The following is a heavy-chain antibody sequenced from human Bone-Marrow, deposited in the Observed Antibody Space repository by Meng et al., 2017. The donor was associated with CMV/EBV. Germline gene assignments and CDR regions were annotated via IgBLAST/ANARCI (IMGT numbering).Heavy chain of an antibody. J-gene: IGHJ4*02. CDR3: AKDSAEYSSSSDY. V-gene: IGHV3-23*01. CDR1: GFTFSSYW. CDR2: ISGSGGST. D-gene: IGHD6-6*01. Sequence: GGSLRLSCAASGFTFSSYWMSWVRQAPGKGLEWVSAISGSGGSTYYADSVKGRFTISRDNSKNTLYLQMNSLRAEDTAVYYCAKDSAEYSSSSDYWGQGTLVTVSS.